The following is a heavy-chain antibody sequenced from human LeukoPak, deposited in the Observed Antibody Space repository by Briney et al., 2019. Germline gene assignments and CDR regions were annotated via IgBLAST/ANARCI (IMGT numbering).Heavy chain of an antibody. J-gene: IGHJ3*02. CDR2: INHSGST. D-gene: IGHD6-13*01. CDR3: ARSGYTTRRHAAFDI. CDR1: RGSTSTYY. Sequence: SETLSLTCTVSRGSTSTYYWSWIRQPPGKGLEWIGEINHSGSTNYNPSLKSRVTISVDTSKNQFSLKLSSVTAADTAVYYCARSGYTTRRHAAFDIWGQGTMVTVSS. V-gene: IGHV4-34*01.